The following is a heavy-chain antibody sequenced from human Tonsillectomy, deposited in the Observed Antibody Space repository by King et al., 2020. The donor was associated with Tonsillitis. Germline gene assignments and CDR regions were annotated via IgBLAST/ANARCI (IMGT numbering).Heavy chain of an antibody. Sequence: VQLQQWGAGLLKPSETLSLTCAVYGGSFSGYYWSWIRQPPGKGLEWIGEINHSGSTNYNPSLKSLVTISVDTSKNQFSLKLSSVTAADTAVYYCARGLSLVGVVVPAAIPDYWGQGTLVTVSS. CDR3: ARGLSLVGVVVPAAIPDY. D-gene: IGHD2-2*02. CDR1: GGSFSGYY. J-gene: IGHJ4*02. CDR2: INHSGST. V-gene: IGHV4-34*01.